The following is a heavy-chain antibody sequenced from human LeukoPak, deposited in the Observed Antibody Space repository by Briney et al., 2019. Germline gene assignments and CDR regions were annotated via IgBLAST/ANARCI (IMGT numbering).Heavy chain of an antibody. J-gene: IGHJ5*02. V-gene: IGHV4-59*01. Sequence: SETLSLTCTVSGGSISSYYWSWIRQPPGKGLEWIGYIYYSGSTNYNPSLKSRVTISVDTSKNQFSLELSSVTAADTAVYYCAKTYYYDSSGNWFDPWGQGTLVTVSS. D-gene: IGHD3-22*01. CDR1: GGSISSYY. CDR3: AKTYYYDSSGNWFDP. CDR2: IYYSGST.